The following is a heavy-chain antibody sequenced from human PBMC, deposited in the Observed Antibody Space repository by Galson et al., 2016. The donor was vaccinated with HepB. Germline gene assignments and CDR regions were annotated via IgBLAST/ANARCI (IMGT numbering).Heavy chain of an antibody. D-gene: IGHD3-16*01. CDR3: AKDRHPYDYIGGKDH. V-gene: IGHV3-30*18. J-gene: IGHJ4*02. Sequence: SLRLSCAASQFTFSSHGMHWVRQAPGQGLEWVAVVSDDGSNKYYADSVKGRFTISRDNSENTLFLQMNSLSAEDTATYYCAKDRHPYDYIGGKDHWGQGTLVTVSS. CDR1: QFTFSSHG. CDR2: VSDDGSNK.